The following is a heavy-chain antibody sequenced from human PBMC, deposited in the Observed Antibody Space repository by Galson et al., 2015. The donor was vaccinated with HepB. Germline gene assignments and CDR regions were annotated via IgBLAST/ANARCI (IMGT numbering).Heavy chain of an antibody. J-gene: IGHJ4*02. Sequence: SLRLSCAASGFTFSSYGMYWVRQAPGKGLEWVAVISYDGSNKYYADSVKDRFTISRDNSKDTLYLQMNSLRAEDTAVYYCTKERNTMFRTRYYFDSWGQGTLVTVSS. CDR2: ISYDGSNK. CDR1: GFTFSSYG. CDR3: TKERNTMFRTRYYFDS. V-gene: IGHV3-30*18. D-gene: IGHD3-3*01.